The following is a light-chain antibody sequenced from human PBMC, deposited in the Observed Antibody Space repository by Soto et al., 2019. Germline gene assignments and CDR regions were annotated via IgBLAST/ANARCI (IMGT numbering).Light chain of an antibody. V-gene: IGLV6-57*04. J-gene: IGLJ1*01. CDR2: ENK. CDR3: SSYAGSTPYV. Sequence: NFILTQPHSVSESPGKTVTISCTRSSGSIANNYVQWYQQRPGSAPTTVIYENKLRPSGGPGRFSGSKSGNTASLTVSGLQAEDEADYYCSSYAGSTPYVFGTGTKLTVL. CDR1: SGSIANNY.